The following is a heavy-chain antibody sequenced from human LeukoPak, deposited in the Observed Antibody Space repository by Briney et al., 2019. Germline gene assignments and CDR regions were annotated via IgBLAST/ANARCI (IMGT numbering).Heavy chain of an antibody. J-gene: IGHJ5*02. CDR2: ISAYNGNT. V-gene: IGHV1-18*01. CDR3: ARVSVAAAFQGSWFDP. Sequence: ASVKVSCKASGYTFTSYGISWVRQAPGQGLEWMGWISAYNGNTNYAQKLQGRVTMTTDTSTSTAYMELRSLRSDDTAVYYCARVSVAAAFQGSWFDPWGQGTLVTVSS. CDR1: GYTFTSYG. D-gene: IGHD6-13*01.